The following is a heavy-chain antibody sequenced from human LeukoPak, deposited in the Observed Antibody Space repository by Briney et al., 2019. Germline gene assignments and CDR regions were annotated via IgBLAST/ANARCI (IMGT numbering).Heavy chain of an antibody. Sequence: SETLSLTCTVSGGSISSYYWSWIRQPPGKGLEWIGYVSYTGSTNYNPSLKSQFTISVDTSKNQFSLKLSSVTAADTAVYYCARHGLTAGYYFDYWGQGTLVTVSS. D-gene: IGHD2-21*02. V-gene: IGHV4-59*08. J-gene: IGHJ4*02. CDR3: ARHGLTAGYYFDY. CDR1: GGSISSYY. CDR2: VSYTGST.